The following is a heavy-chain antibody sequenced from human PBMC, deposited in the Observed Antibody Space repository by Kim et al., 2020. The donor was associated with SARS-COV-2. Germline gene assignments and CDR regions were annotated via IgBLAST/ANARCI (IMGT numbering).Heavy chain of an antibody. J-gene: IGHJ4*02. CDR1: GHFFTRDS. D-gene: IGHD3-16*01. CDR3: LGGFYFDY. V-gene: IGHV1-3*01. CDR2: IACSNGNT. Sequence: ASVKVSCKTSGHFFTRDSIHWVRQAPGQGLEWMGGIACSNGNTIYSQKFQGRVTFTTDTSASTAYMELSFLRSEDSAVYYCLGGFYFDYWGQGTLVTVSS.